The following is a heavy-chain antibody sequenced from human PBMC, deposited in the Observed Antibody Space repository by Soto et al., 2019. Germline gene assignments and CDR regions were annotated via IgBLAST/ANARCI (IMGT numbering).Heavy chain of an antibody. Sequence: SETLSLTCTVSDDSISNKDYYGGWIRQPPGQGLEWIASINHRGTTYYNPSLKSRLTISVDTSNSQFSMRLTSVTAADTAIYYCARGWWEREGYVMDVWGQGTTVTVSS. V-gene: IGHV4-39*01. CDR3: ARGWWEREGYVMDV. CDR2: INHRGTT. CDR1: DDSISNKDYY. D-gene: IGHD1-26*01. J-gene: IGHJ6*02.